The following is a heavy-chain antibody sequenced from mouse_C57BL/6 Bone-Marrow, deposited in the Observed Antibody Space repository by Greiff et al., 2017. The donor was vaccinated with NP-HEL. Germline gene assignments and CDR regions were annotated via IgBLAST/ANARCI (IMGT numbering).Heavy chain of an antibody. J-gene: IGHJ3*01. CDR2: IHPNSGST. CDR1: GYTFTSYW. D-gene: IGHD1-1*01. Sequence: QVQLQQPGAELVKPGASVKLSCKASGYTFTSYWMHWVKQRPGQGLEWIGMIHPNSGSTNYNEKFKSKATLTVDKSSSTAYMQLSSLTAEDSGVYCCARHKGVDEGLAYWGQGTLVTGSA. V-gene: IGHV1-64*01. CDR3: ARHKGVDEGLAY.